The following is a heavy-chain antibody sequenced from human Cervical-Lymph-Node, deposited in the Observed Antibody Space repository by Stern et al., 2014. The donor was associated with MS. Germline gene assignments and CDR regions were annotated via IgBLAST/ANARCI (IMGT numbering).Heavy chain of an antibody. D-gene: IGHD4-17*01. CDR3: ARTTSFYYGYVDY. CDR2: LYPDDSDT. V-gene: IGHV5-51*01. CDR1: ADSFSNYW. Sequence: VQLVQSGTEVKKPGESLKISCKGSADSFSNYWIGWVRQMPGNGLEWMGILYPDDSDTKYSPSCQGQVTISADSSISTAYLQWNTLKASDTAVYYCARTTSFYYGYVDYWGQGTLVTVSS. J-gene: IGHJ4*02.